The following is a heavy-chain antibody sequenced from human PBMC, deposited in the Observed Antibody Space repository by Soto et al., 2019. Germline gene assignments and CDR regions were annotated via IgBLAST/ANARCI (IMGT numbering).Heavy chain of an antibody. D-gene: IGHD3-16*01. J-gene: IGHJ4*02. CDR1: GFTFTNAW. V-gene: IGHV3-15*01. CDR3: TTGGGTMDY. CDR2: IKSKTEDGTI. Sequence: EVQLVESGGGLVKPGGSLRLSCVVSGFTFTNAWMSWVRQAPGKGLECVGRIKSKTEDGTIDYADPVKGRFTISKDVSRNSVYLQLNSLKTEDTAVYYCTTGGGTMDYWGQGTLVTVSS.